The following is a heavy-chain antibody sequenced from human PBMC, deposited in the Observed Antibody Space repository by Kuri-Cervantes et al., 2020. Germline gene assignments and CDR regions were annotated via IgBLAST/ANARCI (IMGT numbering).Heavy chain of an antibody. J-gene: IGHJ4*02. CDR2: IKSKTDGGTT. CDR3: ARAKGYYVGIGYFDY. CDR1: GFTFSNAW. Sequence: GESLKISCAASGFTFSNAWMSWVRQAPGKGLEWVGRIKSKTDGGTTDYAAPVKGRFTISRDNSKNTLYLQMNSLRAEDTAVYYCARAKGYYVGIGYFDYWGQGTLVTVSS. V-gene: IGHV3-15*01. D-gene: IGHD1-26*01.